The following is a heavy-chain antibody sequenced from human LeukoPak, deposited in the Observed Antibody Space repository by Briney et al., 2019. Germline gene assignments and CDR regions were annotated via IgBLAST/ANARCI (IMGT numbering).Heavy chain of an antibody. Sequence: GGSLRLSCAASGFTFSSYGMHWVRQAPGKGLEWVAFIRYDGSNKYYADSVKGRFTISRDNSKNTLYLQMNSLRAEDTAVYYCAKESRIAVAGPGDYWGQGTGVSVP. CDR3: AKESRIAVAGPGDY. CDR1: GFTFSSYG. D-gene: IGHD6-13*01. J-gene: IGHJ4*02. V-gene: IGHV3-30*02. CDR2: IRYDGSNK.